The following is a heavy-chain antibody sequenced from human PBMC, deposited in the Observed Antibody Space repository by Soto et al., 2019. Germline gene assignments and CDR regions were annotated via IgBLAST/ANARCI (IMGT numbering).Heavy chain of an antibody. J-gene: IGHJ4*02. V-gene: IGHV1-3*01. CDR2: INAGNVNT. CDR3: ARDLGGLPDY. Sequence: QVQLVQSGAEVKKPGASVKVSCKASGYTFTSYAMHWVRQAPGQRLEWMGWINAGNVNTKYSQKFQGRVTITRDTSASTAYMELSSLRSEDTAVYNCARDLGGLPDYWGQGTLVTVSS. CDR1: GYTFTSYA.